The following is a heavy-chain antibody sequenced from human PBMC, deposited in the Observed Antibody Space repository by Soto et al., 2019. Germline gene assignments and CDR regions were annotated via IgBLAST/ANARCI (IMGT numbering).Heavy chain of an antibody. CDR2: INPNTGYT. CDR3: VRGRVMITFGVVIVIDY. J-gene: IGHJ4*02. D-gene: IGHD3-16*02. Sequence: ASVKVSCKASGYTFTSYDINWVRQATGQGLEWMGWINPNTGYTDYAQKFQDRVTMTGNTSITTAYMELSSLRSEDTAVYYCVRGRVMITFGVVIVIDYWGQGGPVTVSS. V-gene: IGHV1-8*01. CDR1: GYTFTSYD.